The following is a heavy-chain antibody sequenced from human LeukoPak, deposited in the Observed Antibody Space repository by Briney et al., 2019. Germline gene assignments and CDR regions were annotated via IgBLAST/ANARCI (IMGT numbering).Heavy chain of an antibody. CDR3: ARARDYDSSGPDLDY. D-gene: IGHD3-22*01. Sequence: SETLSLTCAVYGGSFSGYYWSWIRQPPGKGLEWIGEVNHSGSTNYNPSLKSRVTISVDTSKNQFSLKLSSVTAADTAVYYCARARDYDSSGPDLDYWGQGTLVTVSS. J-gene: IGHJ4*02. CDR1: GGSFSGYY. CDR2: VNHSGST. V-gene: IGHV4-34*01.